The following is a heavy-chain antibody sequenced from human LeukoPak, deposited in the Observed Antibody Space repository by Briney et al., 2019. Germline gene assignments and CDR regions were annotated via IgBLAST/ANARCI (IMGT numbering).Heavy chain of an antibody. CDR1: GYTFTSYD. D-gene: IGHD6-19*01. CDR2: MNPNSGNT. V-gene: IGHV1-8*01. Sequence: VASVKVSCKASGYTFTSYDINWVRQATGQGLEWMGWMNPNSGNTGYAHKFQGRVTMTRNTSISTAYMELSSLRSEDTAVYYCARGREAYSSGWRRRGGYWFDPWGQGTMVTVSS. CDR3: ARGREAYSSGWRRRGGYWFDP. J-gene: IGHJ5*02.